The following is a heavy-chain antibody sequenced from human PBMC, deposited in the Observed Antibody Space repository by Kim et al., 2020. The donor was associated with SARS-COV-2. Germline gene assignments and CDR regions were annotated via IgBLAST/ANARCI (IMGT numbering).Heavy chain of an antibody. Sequence: GGSLRLSCAASGFTFSSYAMSWVRQAPGKGPEWVSVISGSGESKYYADSVKGRFTISRDNSKNTLYMQMSSLGAEDTAVYYCANGVVAGTGGYFVYWGRG. CDR2: ISGSGESK. J-gene: IGHJ4*02. CDR1: GFTFSSYA. CDR3: ANGVVAGTGGYFVY. V-gene: IGHV3-23*01. D-gene: IGHD6-19*01.